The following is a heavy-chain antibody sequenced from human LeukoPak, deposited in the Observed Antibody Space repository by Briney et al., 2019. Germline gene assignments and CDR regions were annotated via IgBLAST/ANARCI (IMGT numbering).Heavy chain of an antibody. D-gene: IGHD3-22*01. J-gene: IGHJ6*02. V-gene: IGHV3-30-3*01. Sequence: PGRSLRLSCAASGFTFSSYAMHWVRQAPGKGLEWVAVISYDGSNKYYADSVKGRFTISRDNSKNTLYLQMNSLRAEDTAVYYCARDLMGPSGYPLYGMDVWGQGTTVTVSS. CDR3: ARDLMGPSGYPLYGMDV. CDR1: GFTFSSYA. CDR2: ISYDGSNK.